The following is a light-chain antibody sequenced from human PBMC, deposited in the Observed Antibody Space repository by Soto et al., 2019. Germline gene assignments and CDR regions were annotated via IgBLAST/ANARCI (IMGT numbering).Light chain of an antibody. J-gene: IGLJ1*01. CDR1: SSDVGSYDL. CDR2: EGS. CDR3: CSYAGSRTYV. V-gene: IGLV2-23*01. Sequence: QSALTQPASVSGSPGQSITISCTGTSSDVGSYDLVSWYQQHPGKAPKVMIYEGSKRPSGVSNRFSASKSGNKASLTISGLQAEDEADYYCCSYAGSRTYVFGPGTKVTVL.